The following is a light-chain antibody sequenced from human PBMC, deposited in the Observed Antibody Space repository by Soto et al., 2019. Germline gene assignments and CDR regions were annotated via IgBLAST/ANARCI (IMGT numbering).Light chain of an antibody. CDR1: SSDVGGYNY. V-gene: IGLV2-14*01. Sequence: QPVLTQPASVSGSPGQSITISCTGTSSDVGGYNYVSWYQQHPGKAPKLMIYDVSNRPSGVSNRFSGSKSGNTASLTISGLQAGDEADYYCSSYTSSSTLFGGGTKVTVL. CDR3: SSYTSSSTL. J-gene: IGLJ2*01. CDR2: DVS.